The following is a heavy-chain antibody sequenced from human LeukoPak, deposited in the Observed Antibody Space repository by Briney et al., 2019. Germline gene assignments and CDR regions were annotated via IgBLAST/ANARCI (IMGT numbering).Heavy chain of an antibody. CDR1: GYTFTSYD. Sequence: EASVKVSCKASGYTFTSYDINWVRQATGQGLEWMGWMNPNSGNTGYAQKFQGRVTMTRNTSISTAYMELSSLRSEDTAVYYCARGGYCSSTSCYKDPPPTNWFDPWGQGTLVTVYS. CDR2: MNPNSGNT. J-gene: IGHJ5*02. CDR3: ARGGYCSSTSCYKDPPPTNWFDP. D-gene: IGHD2-2*02. V-gene: IGHV1-8*01.